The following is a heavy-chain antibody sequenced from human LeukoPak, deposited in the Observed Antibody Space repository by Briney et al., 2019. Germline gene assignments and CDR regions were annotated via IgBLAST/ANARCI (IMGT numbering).Heavy chain of an antibody. CDR1: GYTFTSYA. CDR2: INAGNGNT. CDR3: ARDSAAAGTPYFQH. Sequence: ASVKVSCKASGYTFTSYAMHWVRQAPGQRLEWMGWINAGNGNTKYSQKFQGRVTITRDTSASTAYMELSSLRSEDTAVYYCARDSAAAGTPYFQHWGQGTLVTVSS. D-gene: IGHD6-13*01. J-gene: IGHJ1*01. V-gene: IGHV1-3*01.